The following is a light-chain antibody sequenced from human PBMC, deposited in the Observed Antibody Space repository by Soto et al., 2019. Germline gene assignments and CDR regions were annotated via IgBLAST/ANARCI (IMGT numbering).Light chain of an antibody. Sequence: VVLTQSPLSLPVTLGQPASISCRSSQSLVHSDGNTYLSWFQQRPGQSPRRLIYEVSYRDFGGADGCSGSGAGAADTRKISRVVAEEVGTYYCRQGRLGPFTFGQGTKLEIK. CDR2: EVS. CDR3: RQGRLGPFT. V-gene: IGKV2-30*02. J-gene: IGKJ2*01. CDR1: QSLVHSDGNTY.